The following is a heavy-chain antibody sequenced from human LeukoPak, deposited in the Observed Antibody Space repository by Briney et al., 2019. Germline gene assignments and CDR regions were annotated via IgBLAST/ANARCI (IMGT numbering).Heavy chain of an antibody. CDR1: GIILSNSW. J-gene: IGHJ4*02. V-gene: IGHV3-7*01. CDR2: IKEDGSVK. Sequence: GGSLRLSCAGSGIILSNSWMSWVRQAPGKGLEWVANIKEDGSVKYYVDSVKGRFSISRDNAKNSLYLGMNSLRAEDTAIYYCTRNQYWGQGTLVTVSS. CDR3: TRNQY.